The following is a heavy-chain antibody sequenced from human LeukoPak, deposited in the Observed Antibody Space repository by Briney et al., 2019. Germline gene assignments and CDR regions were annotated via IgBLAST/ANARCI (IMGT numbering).Heavy chain of an antibody. V-gene: IGHV3-9*01. CDR1: GFTFDDYA. CDR2: ISWNSGSI. Sequence: GGSLRLSCAASGFTFDDYAMHWVRQAPGKGLEWVSGISWNSGSIGYADSVKGRFTISRDNAKNSLYLQMNSLRAEDTALYYCAKGLSILTPRSAFDIWGQGTMVTVSS. CDR3: AKGLSILTPRSAFDI. J-gene: IGHJ3*02. D-gene: IGHD3-9*01.